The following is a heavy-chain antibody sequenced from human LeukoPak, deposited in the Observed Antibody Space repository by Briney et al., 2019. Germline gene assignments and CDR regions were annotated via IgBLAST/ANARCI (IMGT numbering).Heavy chain of an antibody. D-gene: IGHD5-18*01. CDR3: ARRGHGYGSPFDY. CDR1: GFTVNSNY. J-gene: IGHJ4*02. CDR2: IYPNGNT. V-gene: IGHV3-66*04. Sequence: GGSLRLSCAASGFTVNSNYMNWVRQGPGKGLEWVSMIYPNGNTFYTNSVKGRFTISRDNSKNTLDLQMSSLRAEDTAVYYCARRGHGYGSPFDYWGQGTLVTDTS.